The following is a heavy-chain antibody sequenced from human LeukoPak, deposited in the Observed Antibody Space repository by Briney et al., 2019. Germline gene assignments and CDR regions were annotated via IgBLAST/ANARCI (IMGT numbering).Heavy chain of an antibody. D-gene: IGHD3/OR15-3a*01. J-gene: IGHJ5*02. CDR3: ARGGLPARSWFDP. V-gene: IGHV1-18*01. Sequence: ASVKVSCKASGYTFSSYGISWVRQAPGQGLEWMGWIRAYNGNTNYAQKFQGRVTMTRDTSTSTVYMELTSLRSEDTAVFYCARGGLPARSWFDPWGQGTLVTVSS. CDR1: GYTFSSYG. CDR2: IRAYNGNT.